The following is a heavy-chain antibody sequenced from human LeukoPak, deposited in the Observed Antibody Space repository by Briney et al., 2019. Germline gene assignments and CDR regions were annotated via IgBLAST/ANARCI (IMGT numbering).Heavy chain of an antibody. D-gene: IGHD3-10*01. J-gene: IGHJ3*02. CDR1: GDSVSSNSAA. Sequence: SQTLSLTCAISGDSVSSNSAAWNWIRQSPSRGLEWLGRTYYRSKWYNDYAVSVKSRITINPDTSKNQFSLQLNSVTPEDTAVYYCARDPRPIMVRGVITHDAFDIWGQGTMVTVSS. CDR2: TYYRSKWYN. V-gene: IGHV6-1*01. CDR3: ARDPRPIMVRGVITHDAFDI.